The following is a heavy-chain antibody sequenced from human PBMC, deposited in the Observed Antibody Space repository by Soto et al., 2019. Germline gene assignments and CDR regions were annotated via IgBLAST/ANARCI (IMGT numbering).Heavy chain of an antibody. CDR1: GYTFTSYA. J-gene: IGHJ6*02. CDR2: INAGNGNT. Sequence: ASVTVSCQASGYTFTSYAMHWVRQAPGQRLEWMGWINAGNGNTKYSQKFQGRVTITRDTSASTAYMELSSLRSEDTAVYYCASSYYYDSSGYSSLYYYYGMDVWGQGTTVTRLL. D-gene: IGHD3-22*01. V-gene: IGHV1-3*01. CDR3: ASSYYYDSSGYSSLYYYYGMDV.